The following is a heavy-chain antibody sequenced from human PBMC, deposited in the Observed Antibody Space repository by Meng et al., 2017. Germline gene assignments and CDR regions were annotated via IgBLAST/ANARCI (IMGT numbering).Heavy chain of an antibody. CDR2: ISSSGSTI. CDR3: ARVGTAMDMGDY. Sequence: GGSLRLSCAASGFTFRNHEMNWVRQAPGKGLEWVSYISSSGSTIYYADSVKGRFTISRDNAKNSLYLQMNSLRAEDTAVYYCARVGTAMDMGDYWGQGTLVTVSS. D-gene: IGHD5-18*01. J-gene: IGHJ4*02. V-gene: IGHV3-48*03. CDR1: GFTFRNHE.